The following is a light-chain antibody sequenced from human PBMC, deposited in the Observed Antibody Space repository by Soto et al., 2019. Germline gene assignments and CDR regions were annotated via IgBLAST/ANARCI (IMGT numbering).Light chain of an antibody. Sequence: EIVMMQSPATLSVSPGERATLSCRSSQSVSSNLAWYQQKPGQAPRLLIYGASTRATGIPARFSGSGSGTEFTLTISSLQSEDFAVYSCQQYNNWPFTFGPGTKVDIK. V-gene: IGKV3-15*01. CDR3: QQYNNWPFT. CDR1: QSVSSN. CDR2: GAS. J-gene: IGKJ3*01.